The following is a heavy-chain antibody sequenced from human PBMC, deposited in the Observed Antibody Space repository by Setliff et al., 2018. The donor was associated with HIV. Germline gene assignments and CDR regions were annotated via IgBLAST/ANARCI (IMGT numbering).Heavy chain of an antibody. CDR3: ARVYCSTRSCVDEWYFDY. V-gene: IGHV1-46*01. J-gene: IGHJ4*02. CDR1: GYIFTDYY. Sequence: ASVKVSCKASGYIFTDYYLHWVRQAPGQGLEWMGVINPYGGAADFAQRFRDRLAMTTDTSTSTVFLELRSLRSEDTAIYYCARVYCSTRSCVDEWYFDYWGQGTLVTVSS. CDR2: INPYGGAA. D-gene: IGHD2-2*01.